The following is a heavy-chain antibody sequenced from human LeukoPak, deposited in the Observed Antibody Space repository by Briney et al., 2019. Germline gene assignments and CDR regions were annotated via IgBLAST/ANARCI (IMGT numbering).Heavy chain of an antibody. D-gene: IGHD5-18*01. CDR2: IYYSGST. CDR1: GDSISSGGYY. J-gene: IGHJ4*02. CDR3: ARANSDTAMVKDYYFNY. V-gene: IGHV4-31*03. Sequence: SETLSLTCTVSGDSISSGGYYWRCIRQRPGKGLERIVYIYYSGSTYYNPSLKSRATISEETSKNQFSLKLSSVTAADTAVCYCARANSDTAMVKDYYFNYWGQRTLVTVSS.